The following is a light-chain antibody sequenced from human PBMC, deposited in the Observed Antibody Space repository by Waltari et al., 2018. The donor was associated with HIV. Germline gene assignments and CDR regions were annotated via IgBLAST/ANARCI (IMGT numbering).Light chain of an antibody. CDR2: DAS. J-gene: IGKJ2*01. CDR1: QSVSNN. Sequence: EIVLTQSPATLSLSPGERATHPCRASQSVSNNFAWYQQRPGQAPRLLIYDASNRATGIPARFSGSGSGTDFTLTISSLEPEDFVVYYCQQRSNWPRFTFGQGTRLEI. V-gene: IGKV3-11*01. CDR3: QQRSNWPRFT.